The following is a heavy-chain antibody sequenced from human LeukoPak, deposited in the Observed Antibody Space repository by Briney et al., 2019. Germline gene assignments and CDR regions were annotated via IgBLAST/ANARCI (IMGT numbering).Heavy chain of an antibody. V-gene: IGHV3-53*01. CDR3: ARDRKVVTAPDYYYYYMDV. J-gene: IGHJ6*03. CDR1: GFTVSSSH. CDR2: IYSGGST. D-gene: IGHD2-21*02. Sequence: GGSLRLSCAASGFTVSSSHMSWVRQAPGKGLEWVSVIYSGGSTYYADSVKGRFTISRDNSKNTLYLQMNSLRAEDTAVYYCARDRKVVTAPDYYYYYMDVWGKGTTVTVSS.